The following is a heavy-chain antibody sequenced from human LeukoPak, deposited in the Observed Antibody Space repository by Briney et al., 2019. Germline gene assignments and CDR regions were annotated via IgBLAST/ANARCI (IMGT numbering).Heavy chain of an antibody. D-gene: IGHD4-17*01. Sequence: GGSLRLSCAASGFTFSNYYMSWVRQAPGKGLEWVSAISGSGGTTYYADSVKGRFTISRDNSKNTLFLQMNSLRAEDTAVYYCAKDLATVTTSFDSWGQGTLVTVSS. J-gene: IGHJ4*02. CDR3: AKDLATVTTSFDS. V-gene: IGHV3-23*01. CDR2: ISGSGGTT. CDR1: GFTFSNYY.